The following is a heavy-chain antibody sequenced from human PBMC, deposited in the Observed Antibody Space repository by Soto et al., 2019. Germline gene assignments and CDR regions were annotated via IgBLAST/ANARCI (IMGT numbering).Heavy chain of an antibody. J-gene: IGHJ4*02. D-gene: IGHD2-15*01. CDR2: INAGNGNT. V-gene: IGHV1-3*01. CDR1: GYTFTSYA. Sequence: QVQLVQSGAEVKKPGASVKVSCKASGYTFTSYAMQWVRQAPGQRLEWMGWINAGNGNTKYSQKFQGRVTITRDTAASTDYMERSSLRSEDTAVYYCARGPGGPDGPGDYWGQGTLVTVSS. CDR3: ARGPGGPDGPGDY.